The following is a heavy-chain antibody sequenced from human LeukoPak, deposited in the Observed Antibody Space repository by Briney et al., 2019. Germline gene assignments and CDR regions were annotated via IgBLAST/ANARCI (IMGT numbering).Heavy chain of an antibody. Sequence: TGRSLRLSCAASGFTFSSYAMHWVRLAPGKGLEWVAVISYDGSNKYYADSVKGRFTISRDNSKNTLYLQMNSLRAEDTAVYYCAKDHHDYGDYWLSEFDYWGQGTLVTVSS. D-gene: IGHD4-17*01. CDR1: GFTFSSYA. V-gene: IGHV3-30*04. J-gene: IGHJ4*02. CDR3: AKDHHDYGDYWLSEFDY. CDR2: ISYDGSNK.